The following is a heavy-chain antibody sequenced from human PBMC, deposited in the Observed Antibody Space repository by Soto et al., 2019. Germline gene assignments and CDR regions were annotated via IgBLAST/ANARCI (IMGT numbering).Heavy chain of an antibody. Sequence: QVQLVQSGAEVKKPGASVKVSCKASGYTFTSYAMHWVRQAPGQRLEWMGWINAGNGNTKYSQKLQGRVTITRDTYESTAYMELSSLRSEDTAVYYCARGVAGPLHWFDPWGQGTLVTVSS. J-gene: IGHJ5*02. V-gene: IGHV1-3*01. CDR2: INAGNGNT. D-gene: IGHD6-19*01. CDR3: ARGVAGPLHWFDP. CDR1: GYTFTSYA.